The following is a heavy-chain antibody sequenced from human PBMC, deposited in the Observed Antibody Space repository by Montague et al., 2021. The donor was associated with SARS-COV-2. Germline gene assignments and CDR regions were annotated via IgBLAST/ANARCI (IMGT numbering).Heavy chain of an antibody. CDR3: ARGISATNK. V-gene: IGHV6-1*01. CDR2: TYYRSKWYN. CDR1: GDSVSSNTAA. Sequence: CAISGDSVSSNTAAWNWIRQSPSRGLEWLGRTYYRSKWYNDYAVSVKSRIGINADTSKNQSSLQLNSMTPEDTAVYYCARGISATNKWGQGTLVTVSS. J-gene: IGHJ4*02. D-gene: IGHD6-13*01.